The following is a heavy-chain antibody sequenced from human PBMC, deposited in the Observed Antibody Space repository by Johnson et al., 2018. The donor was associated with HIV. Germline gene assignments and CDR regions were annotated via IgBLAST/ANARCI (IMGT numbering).Heavy chain of an antibody. Sequence: QVQLVESGGGVVPPGRSLRVSCGASGFSFRSYDMHWVRQAPGKGLEWVAVMSYDGSNEYYGDSVKGRFNISIDNSKNTLYLQMNSLKTEDTGVYYCAKPPSMGADAFDIWGQGTMVTVSS. CDR2: MSYDGSNE. V-gene: IGHV3-30*18. CDR1: GFSFRSYD. CDR3: AKPPSMGADAFDI. J-gene: IGHJ3*02. D-gene: IGHD3-16*01.